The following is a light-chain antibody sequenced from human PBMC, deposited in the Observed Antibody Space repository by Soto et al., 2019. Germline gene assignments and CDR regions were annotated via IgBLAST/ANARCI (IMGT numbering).Light chain of an antibody. CDR3: SPYTSSSFYV. CDR2: DVS. Sequence: QAVVTQPASVSGSPGQSITISCTGTSSDVGGYNYVSWYQQHPGKAPKLMIYDVSNRPSGVSNRFSGSKSGNTASLTISGLQAEDEADYYCSPYTSSSFYVFGTGTKLTVL. CDR1: SSDVGGYNY. V-gene: IGLV2-14*01. J-gene: IGLJ1*01.